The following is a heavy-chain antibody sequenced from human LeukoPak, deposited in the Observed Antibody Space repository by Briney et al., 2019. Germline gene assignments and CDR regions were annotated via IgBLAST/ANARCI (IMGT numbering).Heavy chain of an antibody. CDR3: ARDHPYLSERPYYDFWSGYYTRGDYFDY. CDR2: ISSSSSYI. Sequence: GRSLRLSCAASGFTFSSYSMNWVRQAPGKGLEWVSSISSSSSYIYYADSVKGRFTISRDNARNSLYLQMNSLRAEDTAVYYCARDHPYLSERPYYDFWSGYYTRGDYFDYWGQGTLVTVSS. CDR1: GFTFSSYS. V-gene: IGHV3-21*01. D-gene: IGHD3-3*01. J-gene: IGHJ4*02.